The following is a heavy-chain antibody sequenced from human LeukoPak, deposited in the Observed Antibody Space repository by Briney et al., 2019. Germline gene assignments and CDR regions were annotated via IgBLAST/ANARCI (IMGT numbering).Heavy chain of an antibody. V-gene: IGHV1-69*13. Sequence: SVKVSCKASGGTFSSYAISWVRQAPGQGLEWMGGIIPIFGTANYAQKFQGRVTITADESTSTAYMELSSLRSEDTAVYYCARSDYYGSGSYSASFTFDYWGQGTLVTVSS. J-gene: IGHJ4*02. CDR2: IIPIFGTA. CDR1: GGTFSSYA. D-gene: IGHD3-10*01. CDR3: ARSDYYGSGSYSASFTFDY.